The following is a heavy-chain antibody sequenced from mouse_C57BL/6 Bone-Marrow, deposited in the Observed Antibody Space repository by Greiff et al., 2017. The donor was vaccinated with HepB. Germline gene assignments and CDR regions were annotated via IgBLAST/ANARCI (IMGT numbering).Heavy chain of an antibody. J-gene: IGHJ2*01. Sequence: VKLQQPGAELVKPGASVKLSCKASGYTFTSYWMHWVKQRPGQGLEWIGMIHPNSGSTNYNEKFKSKATLTVDKSSSTAYMQLSSLTSEDSAVYYCARWDYDYEDYWGQGTTLTVSS. D-gene: IGHD2-4*01. CDR1: GYTFTSYW. V-gene: IGHV1-64*01. CDR2: IHPNSGST. CDR3: ARWDYDYEDY.